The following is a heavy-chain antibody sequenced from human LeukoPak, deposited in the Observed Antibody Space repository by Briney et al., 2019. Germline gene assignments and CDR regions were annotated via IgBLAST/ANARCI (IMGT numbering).Heavy chain of an antibody. CDR2: ISSSSSYI. CDR3: ASSSGVDGLDY. D-gene: IGHD6-19*01. CDR1: GFTVSSYS. J-gene: IGHJ4*02. Sequence: GRSLRLSCAAAGFTVSSYSMNWVRQARGKGLGLVSSISSSSSYIYYADSVKGRFTIYRDNAKNPLYLQMNSLRAEDTAVYYCASSSGVDGLDYWGQGTLVTVSS. V-gene: IGHV3-21*01.